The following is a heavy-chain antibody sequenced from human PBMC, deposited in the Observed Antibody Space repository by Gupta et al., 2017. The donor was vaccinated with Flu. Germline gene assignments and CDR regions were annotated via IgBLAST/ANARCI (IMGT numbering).Heavy chain of an antibody. CDR2: ISGSGGST. CDR1: GFTFRRCA. CDR3: AKDPGDYYDSSGYYDFYGMDV. V-gene: IGHV3-23*01. D-gene: IGHD3-22*01. J-gene: IGHJ6*02. Sequence: EVQLLESGGGLVQPGGSLVLSCAASGFTFRRCAMLCVRQAPGKGLEWVSAISGSGGSTYYADSVKGRFTISRDNSKNTLYLQMNSLRAEDTAVYYCAKDPGDYYDSSGYYDFYGMDVWGQGTTVTVSS.